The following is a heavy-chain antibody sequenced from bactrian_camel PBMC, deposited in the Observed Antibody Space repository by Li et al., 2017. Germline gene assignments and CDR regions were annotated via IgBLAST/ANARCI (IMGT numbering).Heavy chain of an antibody. D-gene: IGHD2*01. Sequence: DVQLVESGGDSVQTGGSLRLSCVVYGLTYSRCSVGWFRQAPGKERELVSTVDNVDTTYYADSVKGRFTISRDNAKNTLYLQMNSLKPEDTAMYYCAADSGDLYHSGSWYGSSPAFDYWSQGTQVTVS. J-gene: IGHJ6*01. CDR1: GLTYSRCS. CDR2: VDNVDTT. V-gene: IGHV3S31*01. CDR3: AADSGDLYHSGSWYGSSPAFDY.